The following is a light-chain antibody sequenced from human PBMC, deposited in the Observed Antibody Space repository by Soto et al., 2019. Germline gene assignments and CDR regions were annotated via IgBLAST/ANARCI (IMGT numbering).Light chain of an antibody. Sequence: TQSPSTLSASVGDRVTITCRASQSVNKWLAWFQQKPGQAPRLLIYAASNRATGIPARFSGSGSGTDFTLTISSLEPEDFAVYYCHQRSYWPPSFGPGTTVEIK. CDR2: AAS. CDR3: HQRSYWPPS. J-gene: IGKJ3*01. CDR1: QSVNKW. V-gene: IGKV3-11*01.